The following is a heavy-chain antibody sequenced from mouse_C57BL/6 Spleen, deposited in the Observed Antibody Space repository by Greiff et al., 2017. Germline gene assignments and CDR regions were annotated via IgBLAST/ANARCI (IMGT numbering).Heavy chain of an antibody. CDR3: AREENDGYYPHFVY. CDR1: GYTFTSYG. Sequence: VQLQESGAELARPGASVKLSCKASGYTFTSYGISWVKQRTGQGLEWIGEIYPRSGNTYYNEKFKGKATLTADKSSSTAYMELRSLTSEDSAVYFCAREENDGYYPHFVYWGQGTTLTVSS. CDR2: IYPRSGNT. J-gene: IGHJ2*01. V-gene: IGHV1-81*01. D-gene: IGHD2-3*01.